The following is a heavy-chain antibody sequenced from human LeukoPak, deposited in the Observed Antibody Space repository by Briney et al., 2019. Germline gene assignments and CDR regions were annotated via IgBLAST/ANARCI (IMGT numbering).Heavy chain of an antibody. D-gene: IGHD4-17*01. CDR3: ARGGSDYGDYDY. CDR2: IYTSGST. CDR1: GGSISSYY. Sequence: SETLSLTCTVSGGSISSYYWSWIRQPAGKGLEWIGRIYTSGSTNYNPSLKSRVTMSVDTSKNQFFLKLSSVTAADTAVYYCARGGSDYGDYDYWGQGTLVTVSS. J-gene: IGHJ4*02. V-gene: IGHV4-4*07.